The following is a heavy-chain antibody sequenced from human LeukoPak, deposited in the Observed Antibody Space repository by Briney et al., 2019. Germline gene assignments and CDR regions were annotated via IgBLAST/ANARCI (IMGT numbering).Heavy chain of an antibody. CDR3: ARHKDVVPAATLPNWFDP. V-gene: IGHV5-51*01. J-gene: IGHJ5*02. Sequence: GGALEISFKGSGYSFTSYWIGWVRPRPGKGVGGMGIIYPGDYDTRYSPSFQGQVTISADKSISTAYLQWSSLKASDTAMYYCARHKDVVPAATLPNWFDPWGQGTLVTVSS. CDR2: IYPGDYDT. CDR1: GYSFTSYW. D-gene: IGHD2-2*01.